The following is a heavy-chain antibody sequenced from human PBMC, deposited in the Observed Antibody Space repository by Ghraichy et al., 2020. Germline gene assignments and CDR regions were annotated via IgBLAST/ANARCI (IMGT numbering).Heavy chain of an antibody. D-gene: IGHD3-9*01. CDR2: TYYRSKWYN. J-gene: IGHJ4*02. Sequence: SQTLLTCAISGDSVSSNSAAWNWIRQSPSRGLEWLGRTYYRSKWYNDYAVSVKSRITINPDTSKNQFSLQLNSVTPEDTAVYYCARTRGLRYFDWLLDYYFDYWGQGTLVTVSS. V-gene: IGHV6-1*01. CDR3: ARTRGLRYFDWLLDYYFDY. CDR1: GDSVSSNSAA.